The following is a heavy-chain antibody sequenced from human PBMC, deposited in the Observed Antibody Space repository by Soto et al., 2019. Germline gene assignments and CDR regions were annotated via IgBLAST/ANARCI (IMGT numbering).Heavy chain of an antibody. CDR2: INHSGST. J-gene: IGHJ4*02. D-gene: IGHD6-19*01. CDR1: GGSFSGYY. CDR3: ARTRYSSGWFY. Sequence: QVQLQQWGAGLLKPSETLSLTCAVYGGSFSGYYWSWIRQPPGKGLEWIGEINHSGSTNYNPSLKSRVTISVDTSKNQFSLKLSSVTAADTAVYYCARTRYSSGWFYWGQGTLVTVSS. V-gene: IGHV4-34*01.